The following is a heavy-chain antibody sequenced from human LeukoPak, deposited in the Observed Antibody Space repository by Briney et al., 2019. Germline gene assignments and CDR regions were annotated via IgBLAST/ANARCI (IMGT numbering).Heavy chain of an antibody. CDR2: TYSGGST. V-gene: IGHV3-53*01. J-gene: IGHJ3*02. Sequence: GRSLRLSWAASAFSVSSNYMSWVRHAPGKGLEWVSVTYSGGSTYYADPAKGRFTISRNNSKNTLYLQMNSLRDEDTAVYYCGRDHRDDAFDIWGQGTMVTVSS. CDR1: AFSVSSNY. CDR3: GRDHRDDAFDI.